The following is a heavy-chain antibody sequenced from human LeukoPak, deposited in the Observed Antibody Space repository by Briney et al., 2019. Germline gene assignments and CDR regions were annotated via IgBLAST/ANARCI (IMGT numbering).Heavy chain of an antibody. CDR2: ISGSGGST. CDR1: GFTFSSYA. J-gene: IGHJ1*01. V-gene: IGHV3-23*01. CDR3: AKEEPYSSGWQD. Sequence: GGSLRLSCAASGFTFSSYAMSWARQAPGKGLEWVSAISGSGGSTYYADSVKGRFTISRDNYKNTLYLKMTSLRAEDTAVYSCAKEEPYSSGWQDWGQGTLVTVSS. D-gene: IGHD6-19*01.